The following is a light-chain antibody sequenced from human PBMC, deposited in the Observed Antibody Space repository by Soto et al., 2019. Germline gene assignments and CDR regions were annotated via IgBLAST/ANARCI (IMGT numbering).Light chain of an antibody. CDR3: QQYNAYSPWT. V-gene: IGKV1-5*03. J-gene: IGKJ1*01. CDR2: KAS. CDR1: QSISNW. Sequence: DVQLTQAPSTLSASVGDRVTITCRASQSISNWLAWHQQKPGKAPKLLIFKASDLDVGVPSRFAGSGSGTEFTLTISNLQPDDVATYYCQQYNAYSPWTFGQGTKVDIK.